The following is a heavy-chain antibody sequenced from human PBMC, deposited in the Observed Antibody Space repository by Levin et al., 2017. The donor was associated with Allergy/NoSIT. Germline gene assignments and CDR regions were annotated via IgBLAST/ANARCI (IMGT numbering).Heavy chain of an antibody. CDR3: VCSFYCPNGVCYTGGGFVFDY. CDR1: GGTFSNYA. Sequence: ASVKVSCKASGGTFSNYAIGWVRQAPGQGLEWMGRIIPIVGLANYAQKFQGRVTITADKSTSTAYMELSSLRSEDTAVYYCVCSFYCPNGVCYTGGGFVFDYWGRGTLVTVSS. CDR2: IIPIVGLA. D-gene: IGHD2-8*01. V-gene: IGHV1-69*04. J-gene: IGHJ4*02.